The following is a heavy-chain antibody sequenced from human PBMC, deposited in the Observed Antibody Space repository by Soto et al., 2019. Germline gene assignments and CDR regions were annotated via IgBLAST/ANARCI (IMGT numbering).Heavy chain of an antibody. Sequence: PSETLSLTCTVSGGSISSYYWSWIRQPPGKGLEWIGYIYYSGSTNYNPSLKSRVTISVDTSKNQFSLKLSSVTAADTAVYYCARVGKGPSDPNYYYYYYMDVWGKGTTVTVSS. J-gene: IGHJ6*03. CDR1: GGSISSYY. CDR2: IYYSGST. V-gene: IGHV4-59*01. D-gene: IGHD1-26*01. CDR3: ARVGKGPSDPNYYYYYYMDV.